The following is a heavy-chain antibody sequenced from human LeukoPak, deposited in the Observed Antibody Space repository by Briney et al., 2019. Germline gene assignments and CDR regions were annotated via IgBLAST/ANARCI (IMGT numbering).Heavy chain of an antibody. J-gene: IGHJ3*02. CDR2: ISSSGSTI. V-gene: IGHV3-48*03. D-gene: IGHD3-10*01. Sequence: PGGSLRLPCAASGFTFSSYEMNWVRQAPGKGLEWVSYISSSGSTIYYADSVKGRFTISRDNAKNSLYLQMNSLRAEDTAVYYCARAYYSDAFDIWGQGTMVTVSS. CDR3: ARAYYSDAFDI. CDR1: GFTFSSYE.